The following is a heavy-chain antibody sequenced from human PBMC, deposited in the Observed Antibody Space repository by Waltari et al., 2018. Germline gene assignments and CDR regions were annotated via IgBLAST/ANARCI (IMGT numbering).Heavy chain of an antibody. D-gene: IGHD2-15*01. J-gene: IGHJ5*02. CDR2: IRGGGLTT. Sequence: EVQLLESGGGLVNPGGSLRLSCTASGFTFSNYAMNWVRQAPGKGRGWVSGIRGGGLTTFYADSVRGRYTISRDSSKNTIVLEVKGLRMEDTAIYYCAKGRGSYCSGGSCYFDLWGQGTQVTVSS. V-gene: IGHV3-23*01. CDR3: AKGRGSYCSGGSCYFDL. CDR1: GFTFSNYA.